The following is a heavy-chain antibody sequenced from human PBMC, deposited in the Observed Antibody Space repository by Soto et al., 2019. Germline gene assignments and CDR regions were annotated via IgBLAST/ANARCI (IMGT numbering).Heavy chain of an antibody. J-gene: IGHJ3*02. Sequence: QVQLVQSGAEVKKPGSSVKVSCKASGGTFSSYAISWVRQAPGQGLEWMGGIIPIFGTANYAQKFQGRVTITADEASSTPYMELSSLRSEDTAVYYCARDRKRDYDILSDAFDIWGQGIMATVSS. V-gene: IGHV1-69*01. CDR2: IIPIFGTA. CDR1: GGTFSSYA. CDR3: ARDRKRDYDILSDAFDI. D-gene: IGHD3-9*01.